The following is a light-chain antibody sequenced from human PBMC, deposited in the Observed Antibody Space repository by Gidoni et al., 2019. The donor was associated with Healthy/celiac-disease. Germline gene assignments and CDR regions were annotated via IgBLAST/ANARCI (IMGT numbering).Light chain of an antibody. J-gene: IGKJ3*01. CDR1: QSVLYSSNNKNY. CDR2: WAS. CDR3: QQYYSTPFT. V-gene: IGKV4-1*01. Sequence: DIVMTQSPDSLAVSLGERATINCKSSQSVLYSSNNKNYLAWYQQKPGQPPKLLIYWASTRESGVPDRFSGSGSGTDVTLTISSLQAEDVAVYYCQQYYSTPFTFGPETKVDIK.